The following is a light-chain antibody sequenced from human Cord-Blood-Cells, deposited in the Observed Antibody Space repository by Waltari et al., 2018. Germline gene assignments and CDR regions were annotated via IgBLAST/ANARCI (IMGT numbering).Light chain of an antibody. CDR1: SSDVGGYNY. J-gene: IGLJ3*02. V-gene: IGLV2-14*01. CDR2: DVS. Sequence: QSALTQPASVSGSPGQSITISCTGTSSDVGGYNYVSWYQKHPGKAPKLMIYDVSNRPSGVSNRFSGSKSGNTASLTISGLQAEDEADYYCSSYTSSSTYWVFGGGTKLTVL. CDR3: SSYTSSSTYWV.